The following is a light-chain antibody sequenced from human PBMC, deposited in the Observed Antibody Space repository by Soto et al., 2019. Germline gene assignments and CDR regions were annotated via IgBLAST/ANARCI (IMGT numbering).Light chain of an antibody. Sequence: IQLTQSPSSLSASVGDRVTITCRASQGISSYLAWYQQKPGKAPKLLIYAASTLQSGVPSRFSGSGSGTDFTLTISSLQPVDFATYYCQQLNSYSLTFGPGTKVDIK. J-gene: IGKJ3*01. CDR3: QQLNSYSLT. V-gene: IGKV1-9*01. CDR2: AAS. CDR1: QGISSY.